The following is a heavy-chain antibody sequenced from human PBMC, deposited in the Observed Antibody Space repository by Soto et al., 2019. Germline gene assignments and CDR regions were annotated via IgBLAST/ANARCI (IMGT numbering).Heavy chain of an antibody. D-gene: IGHD3-9*01. CDR3: ASILTGYYNFDY. V-gene: IGHV4-4*02. J-gene: IGHJ4*02. CDR1: GGSISSSNW. Sequence: SETLSLTCAASGGSISSSNWWSWVRQPPGKGLEWIGEIYHSGSTNYNPSLKSRVTISVDKSKNQFSLKLSSVTAADTAVYYCASILTGYYNFDYWGQGTLVTVSS. CDR2: IYHSGST.